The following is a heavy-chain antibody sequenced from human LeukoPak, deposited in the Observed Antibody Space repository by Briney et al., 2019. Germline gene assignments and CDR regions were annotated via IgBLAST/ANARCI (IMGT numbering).Heavy chain of an antibody. V-gene: IGHV3-15*04. CDR2: VANRADGGRA. J-gene: IGHJ4*02. CDR3: AASVTTPGGFDY. Sequence: PGGPLRLSCAASGFTFNNAYIGWVRQAPGKGLEWVARVANRADGGRAEYITPVQGRFTISRDDSKDTLYLQMNSLKTEDTAVYYCAASVTTPGGFDYWGQGTLVTVSS. D-gene: IGHD1/OR15-1a*01. CDR1: GFTFNNAY.